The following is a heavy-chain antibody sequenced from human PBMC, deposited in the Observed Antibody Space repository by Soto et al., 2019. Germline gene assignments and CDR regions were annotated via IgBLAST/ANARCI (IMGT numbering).Heavy chain of an antibody. CDR2: MNPNSGNT. V-gene: IGHV1-8*01. D-gene: IGHD3-10*01. Sequence: QVQLVQSGAEVKKPGASVKVSCKASGYTFTSYDINWVRQATGQGLEWMGWMNPNSGNTGYVQKFQGRVTMTRNTSISTAYMELSSLRSEDTAVYYCARGRDYYGSGSYYNEVDYWGQGTLVTVSS. CDR3: ARGRDYYGSGSYYNEVDY. CDR1: GYTFTSYD. J-gene: IGHJ4*02.